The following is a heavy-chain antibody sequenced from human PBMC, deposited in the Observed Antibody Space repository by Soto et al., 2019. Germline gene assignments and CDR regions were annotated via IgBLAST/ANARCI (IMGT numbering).Heavy chain of an antibody. CDR1: GFTFSAHG. V-gene: IGHV3-23*01. Sequence: GGSLRLSCAASGFTFSAHGMTWVRQAPGKGLEWVSAVSDNIDDTFYADSVRGRFTISRDNSKNTLYLHMNSLRAEDTAVYYCTKYPTVWGSYPAFDYWGQGTLVTVSS. D-gene: IGHD3-16*02. CDR3: TKYPTVWGSYPAFDY. CDR2: VSDNIDDT. J-gene: IGHJ4*02.